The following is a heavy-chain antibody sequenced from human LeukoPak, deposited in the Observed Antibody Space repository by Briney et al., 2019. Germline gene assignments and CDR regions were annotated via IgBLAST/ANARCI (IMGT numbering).Heavy chain of an antibody. CDR2: ISSSSSYI. Sequence: GGSLRLSCAASGFTFSSYSMNWVRQAPGKGLEWVSSISSSSSYIYYADSVKGRFTVSRDNAKNSLYLQMDSLRAEDTVVYYCARDLSIAARPDYFDYWGQGTLVTVSS. CDR3: ARDLSIAARPDYFDY. V-gene: IGHV3-21*01. D-gene: IGHD6-6*01. J-gene: IGHJ4*02. CDR1: GFTFSSYS.